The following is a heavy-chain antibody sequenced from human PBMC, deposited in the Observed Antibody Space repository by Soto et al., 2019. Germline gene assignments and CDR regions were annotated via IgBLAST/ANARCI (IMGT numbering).Heavy chain of an antibody. J-gene: IGHJ3*02. CDR1: GFTFSSQP. Sequence: GGSLRLSCASSGFTFSSQPMDCVRQAPGKGLEWVALISDDGSDKSYTDSVEGRFTISRDNSKNTLYLQMNSLRPEDTAVYYCAREVRVVLVGEGNQTPFDSWGQGTVGNVSS. CDR2: ISDDGSDK. V-gene: IGHV3-30-3*01. D-gene: IGHD1-26*01. CDR3: AREVRVVLVGEGNQTPFDS.